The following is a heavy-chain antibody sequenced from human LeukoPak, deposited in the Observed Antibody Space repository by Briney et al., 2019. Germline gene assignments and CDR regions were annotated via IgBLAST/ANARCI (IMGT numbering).Heavy chain of an antibody. CDR3: ARASSSIYYYYMDV. CDR2: INWNGGST. D-gene: IGHD6-6*01. Sequence: GGSLRLSCAASGFTFDDYGMSWVRQAPGKGLEWVSGINWNGGSTGYADSVKGRFTISRDNAKDSLYLQMNSLRAEDTALYYCARASSSIYYYYMDVWGKGTTVTVSS. V-gene: IGHV3-20*04. CDR1: GFTFDDYG. J-gene: IGHJ6*03.